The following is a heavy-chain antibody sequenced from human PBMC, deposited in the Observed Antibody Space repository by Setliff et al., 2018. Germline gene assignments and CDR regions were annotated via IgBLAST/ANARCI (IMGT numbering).Heavy chain of an antibody. Sequence: SETLSLTCTVSGGSINSGVYYWGWIRQPPGKGLEWIGTVYYSGTTYFNPSLKSRVTIWIDTSKNQFSLKLTSVTAADTAVYYCAIAPGREDYYYMDVWGKGTKVTISS. CDR3: AIAPGREDYYYMDV. CDR2: VYYSGTT. CDR1: GGSINSGVYY. V-gene: IGHV4-39*01. D-gene: IGHD1-1*01. J-gene: IGHJ6*03.